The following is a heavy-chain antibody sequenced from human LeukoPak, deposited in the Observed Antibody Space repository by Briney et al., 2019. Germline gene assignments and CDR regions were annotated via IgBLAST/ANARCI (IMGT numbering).Heavy chain of an antibody. J-gene: IGHJ3*02. CDR2: ISGSGGST. CDR3: AKGSTMILDAFDI. D-gene: IGHD3-22*01. Sequence: GGSLRLSCAASGFTFSSYAMSWVRQAPGKGLEWVSAISGSGGSTYYADSVKGRFTISRDNSKNTLYLQMNSLRAEDTAAYYCAKGSTMILDAFDIWGQGTMVTVSS. CDR1: GFTFSSYA. V-gene: IGHV3-23*01.